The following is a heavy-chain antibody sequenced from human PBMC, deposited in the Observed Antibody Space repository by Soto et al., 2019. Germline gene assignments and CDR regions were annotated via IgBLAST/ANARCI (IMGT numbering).Heavy chain of an antibody. Sequence: SETLSLTCRVSNGSISGFYWTWIRQPPGKILEWIGYIHYSGRTDYNPSLTSRATMSVDTSKNQFSLNLKSITAADTAVYYCVRVGVGIGNHFDSWGRGTLVTVSS. CDR2: IHYSGRT. CDR1: NGSISGFY. V-gene: IGHV4-59*12. D-gene: IGHD1-26*01. J-gene: IGHJ4*02. CDR3: VRVGVGIGNHFDS.